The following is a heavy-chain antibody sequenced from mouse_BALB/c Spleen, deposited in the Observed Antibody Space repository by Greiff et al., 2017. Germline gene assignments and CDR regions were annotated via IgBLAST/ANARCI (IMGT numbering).Heavy chain of an antibody. CDR1: GYAFTNYL. V-gene: IGHV1-54*01. Sequence: LQESGAELVRPGTSVKVSCKASGYAFTNYLIEWVKQRPGQGLEWIGVINPGSGGTNYNEKFKGKATLTADKSSSTAYMQLSSLTSDDSAVYFCARWYYGSSPGFAYWGQGTLVTVSA. D-gene: IGHD1-1*01. J-gene: IGHJ3*01. CDR3: ARWYYGSSPGFAY. CDR2: INPGSGGT.